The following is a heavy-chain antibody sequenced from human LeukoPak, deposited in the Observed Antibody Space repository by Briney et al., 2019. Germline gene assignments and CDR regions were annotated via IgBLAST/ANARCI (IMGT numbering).Heavy chain of an antibody. CDR3: ARVIYYDSSLPDY. Sequence: ASVKVSCKASGYTFTSYAMNWVRQATGQGLEWMGWMNPNSGNTGYAQKFQGRVTMTRNTSISTAYMELSSLRSEDTAVYYCARVIYYDSSLPDYWGQGTLVTVSS. CDR1: GYTFTSYA. V-gene: IGHV1-8*02. J-gene: IGHJ4*02. D-gene: IGHD3-22*01. CDR2: MNPNSGNT.